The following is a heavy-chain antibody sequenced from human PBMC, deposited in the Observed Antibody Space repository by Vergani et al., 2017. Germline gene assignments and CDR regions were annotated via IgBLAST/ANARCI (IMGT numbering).Heavy chain of an antibody. CDR1: GFTFSSYS. CDR3: AREYCSSTSCYTYYVDY. V-gene: IGHV3-21*01. CDR2: ISSSSSYI. Sequence: EVQLVESGGGLVKPGGSLRLSCAASGFTFSSYSMNWVRQAPGKGLEWVSSISSSSSYIYYADSVKGRFTISRDNAKNSLYLQMNSLRAEDTAVYYCAREYCSSTSCYTYYVDYWGQGTLVTVSS. D-gene: IGHD2-2*02. J-gene: IGHJ4*02.